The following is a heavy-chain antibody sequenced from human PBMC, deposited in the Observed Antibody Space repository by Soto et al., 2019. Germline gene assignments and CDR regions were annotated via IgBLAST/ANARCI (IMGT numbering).Heavy chain of an antibody. J-gene: IGHJ5*02. D-gene: IGHD3-10*01. CDR2: ISGSGGST. V-gene: IGHV3-23*01. CDR1: GFTFSSYA. Sequence: EVQLLESGGGLVQPGGSLRLSCAASGFTFSSYAMSWVRQAPGKGLEWVSAISGSGGSTYYADSVKGRFTISRDNSKNTLYLQMTSLRAEDTAVYYCAKARGIDDLHPLNWFDPWGQGTLVTVSS. CDR3: AKARGIDDLHPLNWFDP.